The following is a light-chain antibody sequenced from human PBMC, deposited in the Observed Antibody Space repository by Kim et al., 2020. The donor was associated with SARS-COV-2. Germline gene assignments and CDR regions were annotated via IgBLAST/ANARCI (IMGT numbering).Light chain of an antibody. J-gene: IGKJ1*01. CDR1: QSVSSY. Sequence: EIVLTQSPATLSLSPGERATLSCRASQSVSSYLAWYQQKPGQAPRLLIYDASNRATGIPARFSGSGSGTDFTLTISSLEPEDFAVYYCQQRSNWPWTFCQGTKVYSK. CDR2: DAS. CDR3: QQRSNWPWT. V-gene: IGKV3-11*01.